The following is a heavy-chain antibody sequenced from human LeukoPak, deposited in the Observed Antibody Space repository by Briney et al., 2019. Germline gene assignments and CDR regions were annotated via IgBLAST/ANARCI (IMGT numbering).Heavy chain of an antibody. CDR3: ARASSGWIHNWFDP. Sequence: ASVKVSCKASGYTFTGFYMHWVRQAPGQGLEWMGWINTNTGNPTYAQGFTGRFVFSLDTSVSTTYLQISSLKAEDTAVYYCARASSGWIHNWFDPWGQGTLVTVSS. V-gene: IGHV7-4-1*02. J-gene: IGHJ5*02. D-gene: IGHD6-19*01. CDR2: INTNTGNP. CDR1: GYTFTGFY.